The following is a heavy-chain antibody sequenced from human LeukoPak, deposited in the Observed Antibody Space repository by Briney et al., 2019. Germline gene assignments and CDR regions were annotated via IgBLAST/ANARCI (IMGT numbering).Heavy chain of an antibody. D-gene: IGHD3-16*02. CDR1: GYTFTSYY. J-gene: IGHJ6*03. Sequence: ASVKVSCKASGYTFTSYYMHLVRQAPGQGLEWMGIINPSGGSTSYAQKYQGRVTMTRDTATSTVYMELSSLSSEDTAVYYCARDCDYVWGSYRYTAMDVWGKGTTVTISS. CDR3: ARDCDYVWGSYRYTAMDV. V-gene: IGHV1-46*01. CDR2: INPSGGST.